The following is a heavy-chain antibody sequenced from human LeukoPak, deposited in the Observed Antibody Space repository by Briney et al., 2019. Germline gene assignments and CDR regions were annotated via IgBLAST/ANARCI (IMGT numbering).Heavy chain of an antibody. D-gene: IGHD2-15*01. Sequence: GGSLRLSCAASGFTFSSYGMHWVRQAPGKGLEWVAVIWYDGSNKYYADSVKGRFTISRDNSKNTLYLQMNSLRDEDTAVYYCARECSGGSCYPGRAVRYYGMDVWGQGTTVTVSS. J-gene: IGHJ6*02. CDR3: ARECSGGSCYPGRAVRYYGMDV. CDR1: GFTFSSYG. CDR2: IWYDGSNK. V-gene: IGHV3-33*01.